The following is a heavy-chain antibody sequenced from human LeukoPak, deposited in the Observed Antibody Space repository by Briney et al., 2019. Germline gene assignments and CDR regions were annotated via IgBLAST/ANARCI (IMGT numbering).Heavy chain of an antibody. J-gene: IGHJ4*02. CDR2: ISSSSSYT. CDR1: GFTFSDYY. Sequence: GGSLRLSCAASGFTFSDYYMGWIRQAPGKGLEWVSYISSSSSYTNYADSVKGRFAISRDNAKNSLYLQMNSLGAEDTAVYYCARDTSGSYFDYWGQGTLVTVSS. V-gene: IGHV3-11*05. D-gene: IGHD1-26*01. CDR3: ARDTSGSYFDY.